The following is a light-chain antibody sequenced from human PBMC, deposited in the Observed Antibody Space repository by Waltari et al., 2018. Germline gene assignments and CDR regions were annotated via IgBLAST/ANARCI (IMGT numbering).Light chain of an antibody. Sequence: FMLTQSLSVSESPGTPITISCPRTSGSVSGDSMPWYHQRPGSAPTPVIYGNNQRPSGVPDRFSGSIDRSSNSASLTIAGLKTEDEADYYCQSYDNNIWLFGGGTKLTVL. V-gene: IGLV6-57*03. CDR3: QSYDNNIWL. J-gene: IGLJ3*02. CDR2: GNN. CDR1: SGSVSGDS.